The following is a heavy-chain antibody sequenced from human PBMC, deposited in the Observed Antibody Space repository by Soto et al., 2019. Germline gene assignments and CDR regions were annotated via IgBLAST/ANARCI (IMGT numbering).Heavy chain of an antibody. CDR3: ARESEDLTSNFDY. J-gene: IGHJ4*02. V-gene: IGHV3-21*06. CDR2: IRSTTNYR. Sequence: PAGTLRLSCAASGFTFTRYGMNWVRHAHGTGPEWVSSIRSTTNYRYYGESMKGRFTISRDSANNSLYLEMNSLRAEDTAVYYCARESEDLTSNFDYWGQGTLVTVSS. CDR1: GFTFTRYG.